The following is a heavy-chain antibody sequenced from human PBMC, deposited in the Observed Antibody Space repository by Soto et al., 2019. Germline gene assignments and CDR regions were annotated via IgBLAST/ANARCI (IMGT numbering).Heavy chain of an antibody. CDR3: ARYFGVASSTPGMDF. J-gene: IGHJ6*02. Sequence: SENLSLTCTVSGGSISSYYWSWIRQPAGKGLEWIGRIYTSGSTNYNPSLKSRVTMSVDTSKNQFSLKLSSVTAADTAVYYCARYFGVASSTPGMDFWGQGTTVIVSS. CDR2: IYTSGST. CDR1: GGSISSYY. V-gene: IGHV4-4*07. D-gene: IGHD3-3*01.